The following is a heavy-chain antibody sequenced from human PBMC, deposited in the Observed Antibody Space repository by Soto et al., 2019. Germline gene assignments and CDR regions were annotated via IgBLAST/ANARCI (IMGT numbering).Heavy chain of an antibody. CDR2: ISSSSSYI. D-gene: IGHD3-16*01. CDR1: GFTFSSYS. J-gene: IGHJ4*02. CDR3: ASSSDYDYVWGSSDY. V-gene: IGHV3-21*01. Sequence: GGSLRLSCAASGFTFSSYSMNWVRQAPGKGLEWVSSISSSSSYIYYADSVKGRFTISRDNAKNSLYLQMNSLRAEDTAVYYCASSSDYDYVWGSSDYWGQGTLATVSS.